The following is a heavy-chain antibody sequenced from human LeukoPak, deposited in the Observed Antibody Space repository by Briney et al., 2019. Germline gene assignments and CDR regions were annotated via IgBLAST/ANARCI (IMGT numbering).Heavy chain of an antibody. J-gene: IGHJ4*02. Sequence: GGSLRLSCAASRFTFSSYGMHWVRQAPGKGLKWVAFIRFDGSDKYYTDSVKGRFTISRANFENTLYLQMNSLRAEDTAVYYCAKDVPYGSGTFYFDNWGQGTLAIVSS. CDR2: IRFDGSDK. CDR3: AKDVPYGSGTFYFDN. V-gene: IGHV3-30*02. CDR1: RFTFSSYG. D-gene: IGHD3-10*01.